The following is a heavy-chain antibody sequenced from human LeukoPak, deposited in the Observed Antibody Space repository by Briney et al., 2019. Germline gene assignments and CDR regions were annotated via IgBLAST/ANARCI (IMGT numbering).Heavy chain of an antibody. CDR1: GGSISSYY. V-gene: IGHV4-59*08. CDR3: ARHHLRVSWFDP. CDR2: IYYSGST. Sequence: SETLSLTYTVSGGSISSYYWSWIRQPPGKGLEWIGYIYYSGSTNYNPSLKSRVTISVDTSKNQFSLKLSSVTAADTAVYYCARHHLRVSWFDPWGQGTLVTVSS. J-gene: IGHJ5*02.